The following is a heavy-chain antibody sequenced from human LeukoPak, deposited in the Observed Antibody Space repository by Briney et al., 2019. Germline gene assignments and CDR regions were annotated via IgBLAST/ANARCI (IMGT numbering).Heavy chain of an antibody. Sequence: PSETLSLTCAVYGGSFSGYYWSWIRQPPGKGLEWIGSIYYSGSTYYNPSLKSRVTISVDTSKNQFSLKLSSVTAADTAVYYCARSPGEGYYYYYMDVWGKGTTVTVSS. D-gene: IGHD7-27*01. V-gene: IGHV4-34*01. CDR2: IYYSGST. CDR1: GGSFSGYY. J-gene: IGHJ6*03. CDR3: ARSPGEGYYYYYMDV.